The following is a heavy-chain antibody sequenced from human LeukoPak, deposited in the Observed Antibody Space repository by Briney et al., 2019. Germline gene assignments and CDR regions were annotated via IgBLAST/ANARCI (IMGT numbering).Heavy chain of an antibody. CDR3: VRDSGSSYGYYFLH. J-gene: IGHJ1*01. CDR1: GFTFNSNS. D-gene: IGHD1-26*01. V-gene: IGHV3-21*01. CDR2: ISSSSSHM. Sequence: AGGSLRLSCAASGFTFNSNSMYWVRQAPGKGLEWVSSISSSSSHMFYADSVKGRFSISRDNANNSLYLQMNSLRAEDTAVYYCVRDSGSSYGYYFLHWGQGTLVTVSS.